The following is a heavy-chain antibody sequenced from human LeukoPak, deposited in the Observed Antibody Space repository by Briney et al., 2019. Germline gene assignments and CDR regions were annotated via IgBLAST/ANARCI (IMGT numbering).Heavy chain of an antibody. CDR2: ISYDGSNK. J-gene: IGHJ4*02. V-gene: IGHV3-30*18. Sequence: AVISYDGSNKYYADSVKGRFTISRDNSKNTLYLQMNSLRAEDTAVYYCAKVHSSSWYPIDYWGQGTLVTVPS. CDR3: AKVHSSSWYPIDY. D-gene: IGHD6-13*01.